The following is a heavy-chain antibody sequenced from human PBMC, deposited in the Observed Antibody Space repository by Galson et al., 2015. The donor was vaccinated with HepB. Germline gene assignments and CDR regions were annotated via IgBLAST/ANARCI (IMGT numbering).Heavy chain of an antibody. CDR1: GFTFSSYG. D-gene: IGHD3-22*01. Sequence: SLRLSCAASGFTFSSYGMHWVRQAPGKGLEWVAVIWYDGSNKYYADSVKGRFTISRDNSKNTLYLQINSLRAEDTAVYYCARDSMIAQYAFDIWGLGTMVTVSS. V-gene: IGHV3-33*01. CDR3: ARDSMIAQYAFDI. J-gene: IGHJ3*02. CDR2: IWYDGSNK.